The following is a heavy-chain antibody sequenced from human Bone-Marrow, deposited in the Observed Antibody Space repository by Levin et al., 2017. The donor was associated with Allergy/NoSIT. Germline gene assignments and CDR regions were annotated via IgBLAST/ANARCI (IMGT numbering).Heavy chain of an antibody. V-gene: IGHV3-48*03. CDR3: ARDLTGFWSGYSFDY. Sequence: GESLKISCAASGFTFSSYELNWVRQAPGKGLEWISYIRGSGSTIYYADSVKGRFTISRDNAKNSLYLQMNSLRAEDTAVYYCARDLTGFWSGYSFDYWGQGTLVTVSS. CDR1: GFTFSSYE. CDR2: IRGSGSTI. D-gene: IGHD3-3*01. J-gene: IGHJ4*02.